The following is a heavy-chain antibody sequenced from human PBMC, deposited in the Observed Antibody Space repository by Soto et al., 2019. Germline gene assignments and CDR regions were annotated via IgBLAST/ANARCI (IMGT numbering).Heavy chain of an antibody. V-gene: IGHV4-4*02. CDR2: IYHSGST. CDR1: GGSISSSNL. J-gene: IGHJ4*02. Sequence: QVQLQEAGPGLVKPSGTLSLTCTVSGGSISSSNLWSCVRQPPGKGLDWIGEIYHSGSTNYNPSLKTRVTISVDKSKNQFSLKLSSVTAADTAVYYCARDVGSGWFFDYWGQGTLVTVSS. D-gene: IGHD6-19*01. CDR3: ARDVGSGWFFDY.